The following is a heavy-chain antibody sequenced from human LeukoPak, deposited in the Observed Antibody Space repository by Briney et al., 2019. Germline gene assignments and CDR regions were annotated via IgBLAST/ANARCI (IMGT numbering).Heavy chain of an antibody. J-gene: IGHJ4*02. V-gene: IGHV3-74*01. CDR1: GFTFSSYS. Sequence: PGGSLRLSCAGSGFTFSSYSMHWVRQAPGKGLMWVSRINSEGSSTTYADSVKGRFTISRDNAKNTLYLQVNSLRADDTAVYYCVKDFGGNSDYWGQGTLVTVSS. D-gene: IGHD4-23*01. CDR3: VKDFGGNSDY. CDR2: INSEGSST.